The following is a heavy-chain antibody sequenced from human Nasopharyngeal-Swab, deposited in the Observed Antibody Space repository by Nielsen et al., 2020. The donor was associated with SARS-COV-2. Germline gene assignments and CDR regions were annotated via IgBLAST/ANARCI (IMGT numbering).Heavy chain of an antibody. Sequence: GGSLRLSCAASGFTFSNYAMTWVRQAPGKGLEWVSSLSAGGGSTYYADSVKSRFTVSRDNSQNTLYLQMNSLRAEDTAVYYCANYYYASGSYPNDAFDVWGQGTMVTVSS. D-gene: IGHD3-10*01. CDR2: LSAGGGST. V-gene: IGHV3-23*01. J-gene: IGHJ3*01. CDR1: GFTFSNYA. CDR3: ANYYYASGSYPNDAFDV.